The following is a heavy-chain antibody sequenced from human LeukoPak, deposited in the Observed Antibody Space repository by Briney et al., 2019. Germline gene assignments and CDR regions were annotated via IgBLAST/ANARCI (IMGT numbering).Heavy chain of an antibody. J-gene: IGHJ4*02. D-gene: IGHD3-10*01. CDR2: INHSGST. CDR3: AREAKRMVRGVRGGDC. V-gene: IGHV4-34*01. Sequence: SETLSLSCAVYGGSFSGYYWSWIRQPPGKGLEWIGEINHSGSTNYYPSLKSRVTISVDTSKNQFSLKLSSVTAADTAVYYCAREAKRMVRGVRGGDCWGQGTLVTVSS. CDR1: GGSFSGYY.